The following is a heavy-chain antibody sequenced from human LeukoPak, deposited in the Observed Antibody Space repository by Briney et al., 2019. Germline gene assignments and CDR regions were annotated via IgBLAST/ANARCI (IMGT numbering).Heavy chain of an antibody. CDR3: ARGYCSSTSCYEEDAFDI. CDR1: GYSISSGYY. D-gene: IGHD2-2*01. V-gene: IGHV4-38-2*01. CDR2: IYHSRST. J-gene: IGHJ3*02. Sequence: PSETLSLTCAVSGYSISSGYYWGWIRQPPGKGLEWIGSIYHSRSTYYNPSLKSRVTISVDTSKNQFSLKLSSVTAADTAVYYCARGYCSSTSCYEEDAFDIWGQGTMVTVSS.